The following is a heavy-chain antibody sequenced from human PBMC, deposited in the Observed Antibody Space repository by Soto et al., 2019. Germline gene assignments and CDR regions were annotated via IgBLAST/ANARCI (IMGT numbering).Heavy chain of an antibody. CDR2: IIPIFGTA. CDR1: GGTFSSYA. Sequence: ASVKVSCKASGGTFSSYAISWVRQAPGQGLEWMGGIIPIFGTANYAQKFQGRVTITADESTSTAYMELSSLRSEDTAVYYCARFVLVVWGIYYHRDYDVFDIGGKGTMV. CDR3: ARFVLVVWGIYYHRDYDVFDI. J-gene: IGHJ3*02. V-gene: IGHV1-69*13. D-gene: IGHD3-16*01.